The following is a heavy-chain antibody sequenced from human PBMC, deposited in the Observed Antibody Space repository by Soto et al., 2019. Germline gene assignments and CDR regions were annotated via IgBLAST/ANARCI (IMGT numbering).Heavy chain of an antibody. J-gene: IGHJ4*02. D-gene: IGHD3-3*01. Sequence: PGGSLRLSCAASGFTFSSYAMSWVRQAPGKGLEWVSAISGSGGSTYYADSVKGRFTISRDNSKNTLYLQMNSLRAEDTAVYYCAKDCRYDIWKNPIDYWGQGTLVTVSS. CDR2: ISGSGGST. CDR1: GFTFSSYA. CDR3: AKDCRYDIWKNPIDY. V-gene: IGHV3-23*01.